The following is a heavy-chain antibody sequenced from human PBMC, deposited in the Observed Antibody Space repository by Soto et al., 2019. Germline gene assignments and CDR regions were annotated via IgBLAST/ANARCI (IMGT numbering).Heavy chain of an antibody. J-gene: IGHJ5*02. V-gene: IGHV3-23*04. CDR1: GFTLNSYA. CDR2: IRGSGDRT. CDR3: ARGLTATAWGWLDP. Sequence: EVTLVESGGGLVPPWGSLRLSCAASGFTLNSYALTWVRQAPGKGLEWITTIRGSGDRTYYADSVKGRFTVSRDNSEGTLSLQMDILSADDSAVYYCARGLTATAWGWLDPWGQGTLVTVSS. D-gene: IGHD2-21*02.